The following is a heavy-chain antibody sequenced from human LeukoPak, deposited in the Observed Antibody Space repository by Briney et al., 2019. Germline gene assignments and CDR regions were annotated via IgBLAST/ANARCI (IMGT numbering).Heavy chain of an antibody. V-gene: IGHV4-59*01. CDR1: GGSISSYY. D-gene: IGHD4-23*01. CDR3: ARSFYGGNSRWFDP. J-gene: IGHJ5*02. Sequence: SETLSLTCTVSGGSISSYYWSWIRQPPGKGLEWIGYIYYSGSINYNPSLKSRVTISVDTSKNQFSLKLSSVTAADTAVYYCARSFYGGNSRWFDPWGQGTLVTVSS. CDR2: IYYSGSI.